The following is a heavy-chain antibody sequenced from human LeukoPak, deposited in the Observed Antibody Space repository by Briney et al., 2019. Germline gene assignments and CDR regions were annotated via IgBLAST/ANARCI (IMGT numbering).Heavy chain of an antibody. D-gene: IGHD3-10*01. J-gene: IGHJ4*02. V-gene: IGHV3-11*04. Sequence: GGSLRLSCAASGFTFSDYYMSWIRQAPGKGLEWASYISSSGSTIYYADSVKGRFTISRDNAKNSLYLQMDSLRAEDTAVYYCASYYYGSGSYYNPDYWGQGTLVTVSS. CDR3: ASYYYGSGSYYNPDY. CDR1: GFTFSDYY. CDR2: ISSSGSTI.